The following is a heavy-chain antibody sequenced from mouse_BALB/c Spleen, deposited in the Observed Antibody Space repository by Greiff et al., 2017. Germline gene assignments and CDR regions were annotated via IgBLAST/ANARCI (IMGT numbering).Heavy chain of an antibody. CDR2: ISSGGST. Sequence: EVKLVESGGGLVKPGGSLKLSCAASGFTFSSYAMSWVRQTPEKRLEWVASISSGGSTYYPDSVKGRFTISRDNARNILYLQMSSLRSEDTAMYYCARTRGYAMDYWGQGTSVTVSS. V-gene: IGHV5-6-5*01. CDR1: GFTFSSYA. J-gene: IGHJ4*01. CDR3: ARTRGYAMDY.